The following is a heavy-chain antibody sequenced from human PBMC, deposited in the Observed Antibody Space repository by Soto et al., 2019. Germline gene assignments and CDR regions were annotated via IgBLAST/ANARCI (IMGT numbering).Heavy chain of an antibody. CDR3: ARAAAPTLNYFYYYMDV. CDR2: ISSSSSYI. D-gene: IGHD6-13*01. CDR1: GFTFSSYS. Sequence: EVQLVESGGGLVKPGGSLRLSCAASGFTFSSYSMNWVRQAPGKGLEWVSSISSSSSYIYYADSVKGQFTISRDNAKNSLYLQMNSLRAGDTAVYYCARAAAPTLNYFYYYMDVWGKGTTVTVSS. V-gene: IGHV3-21*01. J-gene: IGHJ6*03.